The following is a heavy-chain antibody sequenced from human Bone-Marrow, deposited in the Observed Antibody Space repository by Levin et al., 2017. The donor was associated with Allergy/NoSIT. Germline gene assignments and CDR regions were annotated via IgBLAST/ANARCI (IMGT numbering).Heavy chain of an antibody. J-gene: IGHJ4*02. D-gene: IGHD3-16*02. CDR1: NGSIRSYSHY. V-gene: IGHV4-39*07. CDR2: IYFDGNT. CDR3: AGEHARFGGVIDI. Sequence: KPGGSLRLSCTVSNGSIRSYSHYWGWIRQSPGKGLEWIGTIYFDGNTYFNPSLKSRVALSIDTSKSHFSLRLTSVTAAHTAVYFCAGEHARFGGVIDIGGQGRVVIVSS.